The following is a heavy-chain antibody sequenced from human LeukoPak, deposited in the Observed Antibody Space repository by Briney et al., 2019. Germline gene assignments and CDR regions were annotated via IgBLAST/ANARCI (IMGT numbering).Heavy chain of an antibody. CDR2: IWHDGSIK. Sequence: GRSLRLSCAASGFTFSNYGMHWVRQTPGKGLDWVAVIWHDGSIKYYADSVRGRFTISRDNSMNTVYLQMNSLRAEDTAVYYCAKVRQFTAATGTGLDYRGQGTLVTVSS. J-gene: IGHJ4*02. CDR1: GFTFSNYG. V-gene: IGHV3-33*03. CDR3: AKVRQFTAATGTGLDY. D-gene: IGHD6-13*01.